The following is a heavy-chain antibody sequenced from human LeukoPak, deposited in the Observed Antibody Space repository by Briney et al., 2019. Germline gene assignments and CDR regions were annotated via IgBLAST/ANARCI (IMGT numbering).Heavy chain of an antibody. CDR2: INPNSGGT. V-gene: IGHV1-2*06. Sequence: ASVKVSCKASGYTFTGYYMHWVRQAPGQGLEWMGRINPNSGGTNYAQKFQGRVTMTRDTSINTAYMELSRLRSDDTAVYCCARDRGGYDFVVDYWGQGTLVTVSS. D-gene: IGHD5-12*01. J-gene: IGHJ4*02. CDR3: ARDRGGYDFVVDY. CDR1: GYTFTGYY.